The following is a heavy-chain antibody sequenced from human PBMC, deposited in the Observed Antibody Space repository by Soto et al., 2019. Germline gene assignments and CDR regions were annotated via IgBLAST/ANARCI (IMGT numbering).Heavy chain of an antibody. Sequence: GGSLRLSCAASGFTSSSYGMHWVRQAPGKGLEWVAVISYDGSNKYYADSVKGRFTISRDNSKNTLYLQMNSLRAEDTAVYYCAKDSIAGQCLPPEYFQNWGQGT. D-gene: IGHD6-19*01. CDR3: AKDSIAGQCLPPEYFQN. CDR1: GFTSSSYG. V-gene: IGHV3-30*18. J-gene: IGHJ1*01. CDR2: ISYDGSNK.